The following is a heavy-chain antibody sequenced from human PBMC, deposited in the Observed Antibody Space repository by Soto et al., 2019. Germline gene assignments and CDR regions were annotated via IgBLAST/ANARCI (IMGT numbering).Heavy chain of an antibody. CDR1: GGSISSYY. CDR3: ARGITMVRGPKVLYYYYYMAV. J-gene: IGHJ6*03. Sequence: SETLSLTCTVSGGSISSYYWSWIRQPPGKGLEWIGHIYYSGSTNYNPSLKSRVTISVDTSKNQFSLKLSSVTAADTAVYYCARGITMVRGPKVLYYYYYMAVWGKGTTVTVSS. V-gene: IGHV4-59*01. CDR2: IYYSGST. D-gene: IGHD3-10*01.